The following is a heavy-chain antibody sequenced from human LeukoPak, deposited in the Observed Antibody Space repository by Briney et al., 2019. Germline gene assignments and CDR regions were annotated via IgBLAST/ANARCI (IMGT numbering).Heavy chain of an antibody. V-gene: IGHV4-31*03. CDR1: GGSISSGGYY. D-gene: IGHD3-10*01. CDR2: IYYSGST. CDR3: ARGSYYYGSGSYLEDAFDI. J-gene: IGHJ3*02. Sequence: SETLSLTCTVSGGSISSGGYYWSWIRQHPGKGLEWIGYIYYSGSTYYNPSLKSRVTISVDTSKNQFSLKLSSVTVADTAVYYCARGSYYYGSGSYLEDAFDIWGQGTMVTVSS.